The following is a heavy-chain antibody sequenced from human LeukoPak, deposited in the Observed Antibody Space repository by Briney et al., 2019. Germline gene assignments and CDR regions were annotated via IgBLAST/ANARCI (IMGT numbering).Heavy chain of an antibody. CDR3: ARDRADIVVVVAATGDAFDI. D-gene: IGHD2-15*01. J-gene: IGHJ3*02. CDR1: GGTFSSYA. Sequence: VASVKVSCKASGGTFSSYAVSWVRQAPGQGLEWMGGIIPIFGTANYAQKFQGRVTITADKSTSTAYMELSSLRSEDTAVYYCARDRADIVVVVAATGDAFDIWGQGTMVTVSS. V-gene: IGHV1-69*06. CDR2: IIPIFGTA.